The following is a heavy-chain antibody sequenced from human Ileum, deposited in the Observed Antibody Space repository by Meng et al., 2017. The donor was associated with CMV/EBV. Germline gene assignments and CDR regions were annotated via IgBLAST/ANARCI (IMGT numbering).Heavy chain of an antibody. Sequence: DINRVRQAAGQGLEWMGWMNPKNDNTVYAQKLQGRVTMTWNISINTAYMELSSLRSEDTAVYYCARGYDFWDGSYQRGTYDFDSWGQGSLVTVSS. J-gene: IGHJ4*02. V-gene: IGHV1-8*01. CDR1: D. CDR3: ARGYDFWDGSYQRGTYDFDS. D-gene: IGHD3-3*01. CDR2: MNPKNDNT.